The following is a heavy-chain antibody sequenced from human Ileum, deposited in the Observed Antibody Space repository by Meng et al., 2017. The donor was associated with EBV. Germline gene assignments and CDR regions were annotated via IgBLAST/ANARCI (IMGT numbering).Heavy chain of an antibody. J-gene: IGHJ4*02. D-gene: IGHD5-24*01. V-gene: IGHV4-4*02. CDR3: ATQESRDGHNPY. CDR1: GGSISSSYW. CDR2: MYHSGTT. Sequence: QLQESGPGLVKPSGXXXXTYVVSGGSISSSYWWTWVRQSPGKGLEWIGEMYHSGTTNYNPSLKSRVTISMGKSNNQLSLKLNSVTAADTAVYYCATQESRDGHNPYWGQGTLVTVSS.